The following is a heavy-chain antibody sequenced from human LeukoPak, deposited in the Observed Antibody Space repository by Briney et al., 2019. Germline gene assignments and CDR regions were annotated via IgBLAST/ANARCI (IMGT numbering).Heavy chain of an antibody. CDR2: ISSNGGST. CDR3: VKAPGEMATMWVHYFDY. D-gene: IGHD5-24*01. Sequence: PWGSLRLSCSVSGFTFSRYAMHWVCQTQGQGLEHVSGISSNGGSTYYADSVKGSYTIRIDSSKNTLYLHMSSLRAEDTAVYYCVKAPGEMATMWVHYFDYGGGDTGDTVSS. V-gene: IGHV3-64D*09. J-gene: IGHJ4*02. CDR1: GFTFSRYA.